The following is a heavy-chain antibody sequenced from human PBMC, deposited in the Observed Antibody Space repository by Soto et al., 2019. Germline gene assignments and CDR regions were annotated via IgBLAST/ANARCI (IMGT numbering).Heavy chain of an antibody. V-gene: IGHV3-23*01. Sequence: GGSLRLSCAASGFTFSSYAMSWVRQAPGKGLEWVSAISGSGGSTYYADSVKGRFTISRDNSKNTLYLQMNSLRAEDTAVYYCAKVSGDFQGGIRLPNYYYYYMDVWGKGTTVTVSS. CDR2: ISGSGGST. CDR1: GFTFSSYA. J-gene: IGHJ6*03. CDR3: AKVSGDFQGGIRLPNYYYYYMDV. D-gene: IGHD5-12*01.